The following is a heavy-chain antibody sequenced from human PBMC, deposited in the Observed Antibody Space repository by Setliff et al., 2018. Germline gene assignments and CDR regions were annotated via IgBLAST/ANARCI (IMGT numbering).Heavy chain of an antibody. CDR2: IYHSGST. Sequence: SETLSLTCAVSGYSISSGYYWGWIRQPPGKGLEWIGSIYHSGSTYYNPSLKSRVTISVDTSKNQFSLKLSSVTAADTAVYYCARGNLSSGWYVGGYYYYYGMDVWGQGTTVTVSS. D-gene: IGHD6-19*01. CDR1: GYSISSGYY. CDR3: ARGNLSSGWYVGGYYYYYGMDV. V-gene: IGHV4-38-2*01. J-gene: IGHJ6*02.